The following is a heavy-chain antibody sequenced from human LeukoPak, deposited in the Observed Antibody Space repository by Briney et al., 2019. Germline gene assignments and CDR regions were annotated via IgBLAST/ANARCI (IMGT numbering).Heavy chain of an antibody. J-gene: IGHJ5*02. CDR1: GGSFSGYY. CDR2: INHSGST. Sequence: PSETLSLTCAVYGGSFSGYYWSWIRQPPGKGLEWIGEINHSGSTNYNPSLKSRVTISVDTSKNQFSLKLSSVTAADTAVYYCAREKVRGFPKPTHNWSDPWGQGTLVTVSS. V-gene: IGHV4-34*01. CDR3: AREKVRGFPKPTHNWSDP. D-gene: IGHD3-10*01.